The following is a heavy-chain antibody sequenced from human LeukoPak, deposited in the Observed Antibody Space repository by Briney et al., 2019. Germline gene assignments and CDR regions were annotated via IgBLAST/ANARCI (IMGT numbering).Heavy chain of an antibody. CDR1: GFAVSSNY. CDR2: IYSGGST. CDR3: ASQLPGSF. V-gene: IGHV3-66*04. D-gene: IGHD1-14*01. J-gene: IGHJ4*02. Sequence: GGSLRLSCAASGFAVSSNYMSWVRQAPGKGLEWVSVIYSGGSTYYADSVKGRFTISRDNSKNTLHLQMNSLRAEDTAVYYCASQLPGSFWGQGTLVTVSS.